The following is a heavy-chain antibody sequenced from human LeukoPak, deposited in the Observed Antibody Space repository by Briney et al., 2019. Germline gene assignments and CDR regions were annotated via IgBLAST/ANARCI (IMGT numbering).Heavy chain of an antibody. CDR3: ARDLYDSLVY. J-gene: IGHJ4*02. D-gene: IGHD3-22*01. CDR1: GGSISSGGYY. V-gene: IGHV3-48*01. CDR2: ISSSSSTI. Sequence: ETLSLTCTVSGGSISSGGYYWNWVRQAPGKGLEWVSYISSSSSTIYYADSVKGRFTISRDNAKNSLYLQMNSLRAEDTAVYYCARDLYDSLVYWGQGTLVTVSS.